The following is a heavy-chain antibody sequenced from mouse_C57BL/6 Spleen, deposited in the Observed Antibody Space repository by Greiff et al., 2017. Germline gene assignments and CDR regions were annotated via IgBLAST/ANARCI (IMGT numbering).Heavy chain of an antibody. J-gene: IGHJ1*03. Sequence: EVMLVESGGGLVQPGGSLSLSCAASGFTFTDYYMSWVRQPPGKALEWLGFIRNKANGYTTEYSASVKGRFTISRDNSQSILYLQMNALRAEDSATYYCARPPHGNYRYFDVWGTGTTVTVSS. V-gene: IGHV7-3*01. CDR1: GFTFTDYY. CDR2: IRNKANGYTT. D-gene: IGHD2-1*01. CDR3: ARPPHGNYRYFDV.